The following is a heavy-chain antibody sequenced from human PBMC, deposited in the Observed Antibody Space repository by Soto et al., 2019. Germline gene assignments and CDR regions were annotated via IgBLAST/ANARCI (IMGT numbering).Heavy chain of an antibody. CDR3: ARVVVPTATYYYYGMDV. Sequence: QPGGSLRLSCAASGFTFSSYAMHWVRQAPGKGLEWVAVSSYDGSNNYYGDSVKGRFTISRDNAKNTLYLQMNSLRAEDTAIYYCARVVVPTATYYYYGMDVWGQGTTVTVSS. CDR1: GFTFSSYA. V-gene: IGHV3-30-3*01. J-gene: IGHJ6*02. CDR2: SSYDGSNN. D-gene: IGHD2-2*01.